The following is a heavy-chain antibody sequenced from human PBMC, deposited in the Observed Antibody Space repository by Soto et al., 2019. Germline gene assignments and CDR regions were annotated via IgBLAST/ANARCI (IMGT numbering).Heavy chain of an antibody. CDR3: ARGVAAAGENFDY. V-gene: IGHV3-7*01. D-gene: IGHD6-13*01. Sequence: EVQLVESGGGLVQPGGSLRLSCAASGFTFSSYWMSWVRQAPGKGLEWVANIKQDGSEKYYVDSVKGRFTISRDNAKNSLYVQMNSLRAEDTAVYYCARGVAAAGENFDYWGQGTLVTVSS. CDR2: IKQDGSEK. J-gene: IGHJ4*02. CDR1: GFTFSSYW.